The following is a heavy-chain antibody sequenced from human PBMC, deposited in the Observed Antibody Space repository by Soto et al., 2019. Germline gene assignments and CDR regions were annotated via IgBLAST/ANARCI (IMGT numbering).Heavy chain of an antibody. J-gene: IGHJ6*03. D-gene: IGHD4-4*01. CDR1: GFTFSSYG. CDR2: ISYDGSNK. Sequence: PGGSLRLSCAASGFTFSSYGMHWVRQAPGKGLEWVAVISYDGSNKYYADSVKGRFTISRDNSKNTLYLQMNSLRAEDTAVYYCAKLSRPYSNYYYYSMDVWGNGTTGTGSS. V-gene: IGHV3-30*18. CDR3: AKLSRPYSNYYYYSMDV.